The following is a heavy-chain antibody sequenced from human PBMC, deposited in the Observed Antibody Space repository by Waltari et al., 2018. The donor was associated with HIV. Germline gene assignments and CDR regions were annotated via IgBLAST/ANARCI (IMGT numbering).Heavy chain of an antibody. V-gene: IGHV4-4*07. J-gene: IGHJ4*02. Sequence: QVQLQESGPGLVKPSETLSLTCTVSGGSISTYYWNWIRQPAGKELEWIGRIYSSGSTHYNPALQSRLSMSVDMSKNQFSLSLSSVTAADTAVYYCARFKAATGNDYWGQGTLVTVSS. D-gene: IGHD6-25*01. CDR1: GGSISTYY. CDR2: IYSSGST. CDR3: ARFKAATGNDY.